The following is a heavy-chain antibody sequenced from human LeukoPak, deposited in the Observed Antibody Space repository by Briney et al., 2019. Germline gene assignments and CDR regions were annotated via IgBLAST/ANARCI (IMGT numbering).Heavy chain of an antibody. CDR1: GFTFSSYA. Sequence: GGSLRLSCAASGFTFSSYAMHWVRQAPGKGLEWVAVISYDGSNKYYADSVKGRFTISRDNSKDTLYLQMNSLRAEDTAVYYCARARGQDYYYGMDVWGQGTTVTVSS. CDR3: ARARGQDYYYGMDV. J-gene: IGHJ6*02. V-gene: IGHV3-30-3*01. CDR2: ISYDGSNK.